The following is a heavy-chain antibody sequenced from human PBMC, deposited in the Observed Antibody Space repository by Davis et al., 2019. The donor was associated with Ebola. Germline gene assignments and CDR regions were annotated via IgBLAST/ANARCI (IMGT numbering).Heavy chain of an antibody. J-gene: IGHJ4*02. CDR2: NNNNTGNP. CDR3: ARGGALGN. CDR1: GYTFTSYA. Sequence: AASVKVSCKASGYTFTSYAMNWVRQAPGQGLEWMGWNNNNTGNPTYAQGSTGRFVFSLDTAVSTAYLQISSLKAEDTAVYYCARGGALGNWGQGTLVTVSS. V-gene: IGHV7-4-1*02. D-gene: IGHD1-26*01.